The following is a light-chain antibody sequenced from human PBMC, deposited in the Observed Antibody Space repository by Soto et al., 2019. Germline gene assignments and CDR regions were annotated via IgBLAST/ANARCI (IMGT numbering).Light chain of an antibody. V-gene: IGKV3-20*01. J-gene: IGKJ1*01. Sequence: EIVLTQSPGTLSLSPGDRATLSCRASQSINSAYLAWYQQKPGQAPRLLIYGASRRFTGIPDRFGGSGSGTDFTLPSRRLEPEDFAVYFCHNYYDSHRFGQGTKVEIK. CDR2: GAS. CDR1: QSINSAY. CDR3: HNYYDSHR.